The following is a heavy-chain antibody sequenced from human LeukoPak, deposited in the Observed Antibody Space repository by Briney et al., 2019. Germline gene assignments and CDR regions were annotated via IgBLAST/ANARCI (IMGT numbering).Heavy chain of an antibody. V-gene: IGHV3-23*01. CDR3: AKDRDDWDSFTYFGD. CDR1: GFTFSSYA. CDR2: ISGSGGST. D-gene: IGHD3-9*01. J-gene: IGHJ4*02. Sequence: GGSLRLSCAASGFTFSSYAMSWVRQAPGKGLEWVSDISGSGGSTYYADSVKGRFNIPRDNSKNTLYLQMNSLRAEDTAVYYCAKDRDDWDSFTYFGDWGQGTLVTVSS.